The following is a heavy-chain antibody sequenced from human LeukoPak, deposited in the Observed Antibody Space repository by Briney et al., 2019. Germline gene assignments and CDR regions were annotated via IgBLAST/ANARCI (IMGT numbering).Heavy chain of an antibody. CDR3: ARAHLDYSYGENWFDP. Sequence: SETLSLTCTVSGGSISSGGYYWSRIRQHPGKGLEWIGYIYYSGSTYYNPSLKSRVTISVDTSKNQFSLKLSSVTAADTAVYYCARAHLDYSYGENWFDPWGQGTLVTVSS. CDR1: GGSISSGGYY. V-gene: IGHV4-31*03. D-gene: IGHD5-18*01. J-gene: IGHJ5*02. CDR2: IYYSGST.